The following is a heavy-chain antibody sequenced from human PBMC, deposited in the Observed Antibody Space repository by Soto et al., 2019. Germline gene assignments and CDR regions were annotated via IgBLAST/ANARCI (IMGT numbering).Heavy chain of an antibody. V-gene: IGHV3-9*01. CDR3: GKDNWGYLRITIRSEAFDI. J-gene: IGHJ3*02. CDR1: GFTFDDYA. CDR2: ISWNSGSI. Sequence: EVQLVESGGGLVQPGRSLRLSCAASGFTFDDYAMHWVRQAPGKGLEWVSGISWNSGSIGYADSVKGRFTISRDNAKNVLIEPMNRLCADDTAFYYAGKDNWGYLRITIRSEAFDIWGQGTMVTVSS. D-gene: IGHD3-10*01.